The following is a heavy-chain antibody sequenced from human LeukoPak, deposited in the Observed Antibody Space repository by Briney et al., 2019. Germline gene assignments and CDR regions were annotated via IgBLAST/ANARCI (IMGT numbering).Heavy chain of an antibody. CDR3: ARGRVRFDP. CDR2: IYYSGST. V-gene: IGHV4-61*01. D-gene: IGHD3-10*01. J-gene: IGHJ5*02. Sequence: SETLSLTCTVSGGSVNSGNYYWSWIRQPPGKGLEWIGYIYYSGSTNYNPSLKSRVTTSVDTSKNQFSLKLSSVTAADTAVYYCARGRVRFDPWGQGTLVTVSS. CDR1: GGSVNSGNYY.